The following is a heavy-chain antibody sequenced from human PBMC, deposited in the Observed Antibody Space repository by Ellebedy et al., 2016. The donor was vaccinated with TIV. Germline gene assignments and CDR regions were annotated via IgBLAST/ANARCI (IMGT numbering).Heavy chain of an antibody. CDR1: GFPFSSYS. CDR3: ARSDYYYYGMDV. Sequence: GGSLRLXCAASGFPFSSYSMNWVRQAPGKGLEWVSSISSSSSYIYYADSVKGRFTISRDNAKNSLYLQMNSLRAEDTAVYYCARSDYYYYGMDVWGQGTAVTVSS. V-gene: IGHV3-21*01. CDR2: ISSSSSYI. J-gene: IGHJ6*02.